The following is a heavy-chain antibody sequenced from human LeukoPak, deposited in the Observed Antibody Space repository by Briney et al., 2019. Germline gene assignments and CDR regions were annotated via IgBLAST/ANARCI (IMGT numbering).Heavy chain of an antibody. V-gene: IGHV4-59*01. J-gene: IGHJ4*02. CDR2: IYYSGST. Sequence: TSETLSLTCAVYGGSFSGYYWSWIRQPPGKGLEWIGYIYYSGSTNYNPSLKSRVTISVDTSKNQFSLKLSSVTAADTAVYYCARDQAGPYSSGWHYFDYWGQGTLVTVSS. D-gene: IGHD6-19*01. CDR1: GGSFSGYY. CDR3: ARDQAGPYSSGWHYFDY.